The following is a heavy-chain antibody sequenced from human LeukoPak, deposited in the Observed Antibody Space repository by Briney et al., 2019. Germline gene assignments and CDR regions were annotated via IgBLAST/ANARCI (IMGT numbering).Heavy chain of an antibody. V-gene: IGHV3-33*01. CDR2: IWYDGSNK. J-gene: IGHJ4*02. CDR1: GFTFSGYG. D-gene: IGHD1-26*01. Sequence: GGSLRLSCAASGFTFSGYGMHWVRQAPGKGLEWVAVIWYDGSNKYYADSVKGRFTISRDNSKNTLYLQMNSLRAEDTAVYYCAREHSGSYRFDYWGQGTLVTVSS. CDR3: AREHSGSYRFDY.